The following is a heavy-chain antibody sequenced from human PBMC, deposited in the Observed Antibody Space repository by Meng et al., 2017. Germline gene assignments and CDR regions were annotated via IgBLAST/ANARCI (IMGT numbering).Heavy chain of an antibody. D-gene: IGHD2-15*01. CDR3: VNYCSGGKCSPNEKTQH. Sequence: QVQLQESGPGLVKPSGPLSLTCAGSGASFRSGNWWGWVRQPPGKGLEWIGEIFHTGNTNYNPSLQSRVSLSIDKSKSQFSLKVISVTAADTAVYYCVNYCSGGKCSPNEKTQHWGQGTLVTVSS. CDR1: GASFRSGNW. CDR2: IFHTGNT. J-gene: IGHJ1*01. V-gene: IGHV4-4*02.